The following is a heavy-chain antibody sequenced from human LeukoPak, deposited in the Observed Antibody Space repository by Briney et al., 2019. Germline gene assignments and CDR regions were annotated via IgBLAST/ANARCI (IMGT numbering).Heavy chain of an antibody. Sequence: GASVKVSCNASGYTFNKFYMHWVRQAPGQGLEWMGIVNPSDGYTTYAQKFQGRVTMTRDMSTSTVYMELSSLTSDDTAVYFCARDISTYSGTFPGGDHWGQGTLVTVSS. CDR3: ARDISTYSGTFPGGDH. CDR1: GYTFNKFY. J-gene: IGHJ4*02. CDR2: VNPSDGYT. V-gene: IGHV1-46*02. D-gene: IGHD1-26*01.